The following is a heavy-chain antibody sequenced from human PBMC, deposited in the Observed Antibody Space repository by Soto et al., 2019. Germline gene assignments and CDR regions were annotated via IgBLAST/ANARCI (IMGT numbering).Heavy chain of an antibody. V-gene: IGHV4-61*01. J-gene: IGHJ4*02. D-gene: IGHD3-22*01. CDR1: GGCVTSGTHD. CDR3: ASWRGGYGRYYFDS. Sequence: ETLSLTCSVAGGCVTSGTHDWTWIRQPPGKGLEWIGYTYYSGFNNYNPSLKSRVTISLDTSRNQFSLKLSSMTAADTAVYYCASWRGGYGRYYFDSWGQGTLVTVSS. CDR2: TYYSGFN.